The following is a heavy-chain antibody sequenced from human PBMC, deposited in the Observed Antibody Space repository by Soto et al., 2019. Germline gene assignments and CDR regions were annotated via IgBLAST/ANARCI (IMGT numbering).Heavy chain of an antibody. J-gene: IGHJ4*02. Sequence: GASVKVSCKASGGTFSSYTISWVRQAPGQGLEWTGRIIPILGIANYAQKFQGRVTITADKSTSTAYMELSSLRSEDTAVYYCASYSGYDPYFDYWGQGTLVTVSS. CDR1: GGTFSSYT. CDR2: IIPILGIA. CDR3: ASYSGYDPYFDY. V-gene: IGHV1-69*02. D-gene: IGHD5-12*01.